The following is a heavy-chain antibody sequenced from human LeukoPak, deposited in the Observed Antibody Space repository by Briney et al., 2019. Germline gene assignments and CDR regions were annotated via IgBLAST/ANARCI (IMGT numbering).Heavy chain of an antibody. V-gene: IGHV2-5*02. CDR3: AHRRALPFDI. CDR2: IYWDEDK. J-gene: IGHJ3*02. CDR1: GFSLRTSGGG. Sequence: SGPTLFKPTQPLTLTYTFSGFSLRTSGGGGGWIRQPPGKALEWLALIYWDEDKRYSPSLKSRLTITKDTSKNQVVLTMTNMDPVDTATYYCAHRRALPFDIWGQGTMVTVSS.